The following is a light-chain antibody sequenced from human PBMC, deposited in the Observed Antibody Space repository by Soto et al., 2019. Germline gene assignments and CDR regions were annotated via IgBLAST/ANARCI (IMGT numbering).Light chain of an antibody. CDR3: RSYPKGSNVV. Sequence: QSALTQPASVSGSPGQSITISCTGTSSDVGGYDYVSWYQQHPGKAPKLMIYNVRNRPSGVSNRFSGSKAGNTASLTISGRQAEDEAAFSRRSYPKGSNVVFGGGPHLTVL. CDR1: SSDVGGYDY. V-gene: IGLV2-14*01. CDR2: NVR. J-gene: IGLJ2*01.